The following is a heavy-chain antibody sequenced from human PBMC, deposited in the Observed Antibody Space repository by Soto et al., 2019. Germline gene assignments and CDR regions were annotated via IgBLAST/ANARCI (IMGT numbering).Heavy chain of an antibody. J-gene: IGHJ4*02. D-gene: IGHD1-1*01. CDR1: GFTFSSYG. Sequence: GGSLRLSCAASGFTFSSYGMHWVRQAPGKGLEWVAVISYDGSNKYYADSVKGRFTISRDNSKNTLYLQMNSLRAEDTAVYYSAKDKRTRALDYGGQGTLVTVSS. CDR3: AKDKRTRALDY. CDR2: ISYDGSNK. V-gene: IGHV3-30*18.